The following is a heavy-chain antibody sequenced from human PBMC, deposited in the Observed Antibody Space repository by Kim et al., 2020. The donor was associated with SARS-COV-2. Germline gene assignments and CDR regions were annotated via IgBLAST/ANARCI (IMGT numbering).Heavy chain of an antibody. V-gene: IGHV3-23*01. D-gene: IGHD1-26*01. CDR2: ISDSGGST. J-gene: IGHJ4*02. CDR1: KFTFSSYV. Sequence: GGSLRLSCTASKFTFSSYVMSWVRQAPGKGLEWVSTISDSGGSTYYADSVRGRFTISRDNYKNTLYLQMNSLRAEDTAVYYCAKHPSGKYYWFDYWGQGTLVTVSS. CDR3: AKHPSGKYYWFDY.